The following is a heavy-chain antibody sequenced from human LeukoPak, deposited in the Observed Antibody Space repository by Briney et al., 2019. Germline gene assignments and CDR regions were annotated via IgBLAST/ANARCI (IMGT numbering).Heavy chain of an antibody. V-gene: IGHV3-30*02. CDR1: GYSFGTYG. J-gene: IGHJ4*02. CDR2: IRYDGSQT. Sequence: GGSLRLSCAGSGYSFGTYGMHWVRQAPGKGLEWVAFIRYDGSQTYNADSVKGRFTISRDNSKNTLYLQMSRLRLEDTALYYCTKTVSYGDYGGMGDYWGQGTLVTVSS. D-gene: IGHD4-17*01. CDR3: TKTVSYGDYGGMGDY.